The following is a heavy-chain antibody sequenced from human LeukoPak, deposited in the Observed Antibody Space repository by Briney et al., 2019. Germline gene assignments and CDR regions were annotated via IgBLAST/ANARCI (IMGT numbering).Heavy chain of an antibody. CDR3: ARDEVVAATLGY. Sequence: ASVKVSCKASGYTFTSYDINWVRQATGQGLEWMGWMNPNSGNTGYAQKFQGRVTITRNTSISTAYMELSSLRSEDTAVYYCARDEVVAATLGYWGQGTLVTVSS. CDR1: GYTFTSYD. D-gene: IGHD2-15*01. V-gene: IGHV1-8*03. J-gene: IGHJ4*02. CDR2: MNPNSGNT.